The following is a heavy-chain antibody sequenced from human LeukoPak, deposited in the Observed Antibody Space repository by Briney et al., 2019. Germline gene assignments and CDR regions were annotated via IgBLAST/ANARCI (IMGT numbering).Heavy chain of an antibody. CDR2: IYHSGST. V-gene: IGHV4-38-2*02. CDR3: ARDWGGSGSENWFDP. J-gene: IGHJ5*02. Sequence: PSETLSLTCTVSGYSISSGYYWGWIRQPPGKGLEWIGSIYHSGSTYYNPSLKSRVTISVDTSKNQFSLKLSSVTAADTAVYYCARDWGGSGSENWFDPWGQGTLVTVSS. CDR1: GYSISSGYY. D-gene: IGHD3-10*01.